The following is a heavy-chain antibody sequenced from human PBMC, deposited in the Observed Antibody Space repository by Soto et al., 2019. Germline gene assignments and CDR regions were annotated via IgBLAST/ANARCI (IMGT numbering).Heavy chain of an antibody. CDR3: AKIAAMTIFGVVGIDYHGMDV. D-gene: IGHD3-3*01. CDR1: GFTFSSYA. CDR2: ISGSGGST. V-gene: IGHV3-23*01. J-gene: IGHJ6*02. Sequence: GGSLRLACAASGFTFSSYAMSWVRQAPGKGLEWVSAISGSGGSTYYADSVKGRFTISRDNSKNTLYLQMNSLRAEDTAVYYCAKIAAMTIFGVVGIDYHGMDVWGQGTTVTVSS.